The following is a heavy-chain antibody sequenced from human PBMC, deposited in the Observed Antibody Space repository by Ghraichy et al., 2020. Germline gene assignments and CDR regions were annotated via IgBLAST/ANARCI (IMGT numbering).Heavy chain of an antibody. CDR1: GFTFSSYA. J-gene: IGHJ4*02. CDR3: AKGRDRHIVATIGSDY. Sequence: GESLNISCAASGFTFSSYAMSWVRQAPGKGLEWVSAISGSGGSTYYADSVKGRFTISRDNSKNTLYLQMNSLRAEDTAVYYCAKGRDRHIVATIGSDYWGQGTLATVSS. CDR2: ISGSGGST. V-gene: IGHV3-23*01. D-gene: IGHD5-12*01.